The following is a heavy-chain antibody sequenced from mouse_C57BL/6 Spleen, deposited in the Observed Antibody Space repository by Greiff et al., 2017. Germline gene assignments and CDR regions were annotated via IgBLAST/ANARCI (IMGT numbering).Heavy chain of an antibody. Sequence: QVQLQQPGAELVRPGSSVKLSCKASGYTFTSYWMDWVKQRPGQGLEWIGNIYPSDSETHYNQKFKDKATLTVDKSSSTAYMQLSSLTSEDSAVYYCAREYLLSYFDYWGQGTTLTVSS. CDR3: AREYLLSYFDY. CDR1: GYTFTSYW. CDR2: IYPSDSET. J-gene: IGHJ2*01. D-gene: IGHD5-1*01. V-gene: IGHV1-61*01.